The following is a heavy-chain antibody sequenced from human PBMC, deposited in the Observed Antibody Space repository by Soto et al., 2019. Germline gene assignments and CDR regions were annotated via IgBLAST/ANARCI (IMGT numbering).Heavy chain of an antibody. Sequence: QVPLVQSGAEVKKPGASVKVSCKASGYTFTSYAMHWVRQAPGQRLEWMGWINAGNGNTKYSQKFQGRVTITRDTSASTAYMELSSLRSEDTAVYYCARDPGIAVAGTYGMDVWGQGTTVTVSS. V-gene: IGHV1-3*01. D-gene: IGHD6-19*01. CDR2: INAGNGNT. J-gene: IGHJ6*02. CDR3: ARDPGIAVAGTYGMDV. CDR1: GYTFTSYA.